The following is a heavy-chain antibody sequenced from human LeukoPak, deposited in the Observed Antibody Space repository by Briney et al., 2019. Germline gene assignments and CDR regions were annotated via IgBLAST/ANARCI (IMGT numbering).Heavy chain of an antibody. J-gene: IGHJ4*02. V-gene: IGHV3-48*04. D-gene: IGHD3-10*01. Sequence: GGSLRLSCAGSGFIFAGYTMNWVRQAPGKGLQWLAYISPSGGNTLYADSVKGRFTISRDNAKNSLYLQMNSLRAEDTAVYYCAREVFGESIIDYWGQGTLVTVSS. CDR1: GFIFAGYT. CDR2: ISPSGGNT. CDR3: AREVFGESIIDY.